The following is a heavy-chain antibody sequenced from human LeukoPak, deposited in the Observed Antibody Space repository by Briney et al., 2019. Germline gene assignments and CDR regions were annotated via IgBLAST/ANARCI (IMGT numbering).Heavy chain of an antibody. D-gene: IGHD3-10*01. CDR1: GFSFSTCA. J-gene: IGHJ4*02. CDR3: AKVSLWYYGSGSYYRDY. Sequence: GGSLRLSCAASGFSFSTCAMNWVRQAPGKGLEWVSAISGSGGSTYYADSVKGRFTISRDNSKNTLYLQMNSLRAEDTAVYYCAKVSLWYYGSGSYYRDYWGQGTLVTVSS. V-gene: IGHV3-23*01. CDR2: ISGSGGST.